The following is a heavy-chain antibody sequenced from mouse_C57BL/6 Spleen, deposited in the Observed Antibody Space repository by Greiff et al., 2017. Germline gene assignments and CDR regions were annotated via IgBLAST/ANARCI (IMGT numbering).Heavy chain of an antibody. CDR1: GYTFTSYD. V-gene: IGHV1-85*01. CDR2: IYPRDGST. D-gene: IGHD1-1*01. Sequence: QVQLKESGPELVKPGASVKLSCKASGYTFTSYDINWVKQRPGQGLEWIGWIYPRDGSTKYKEKFKGQATLTVDPSSSTAYMELHSLTSEDSAVYFCARGGDYYGSSYVGFAYWGQGTLVTVAA. J-gene: IGHJ3*01. CDR3: ARGGDYYGSSYVGFAY.